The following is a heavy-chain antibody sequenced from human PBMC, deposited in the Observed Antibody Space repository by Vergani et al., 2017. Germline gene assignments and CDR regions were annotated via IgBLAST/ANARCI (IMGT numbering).Heavy chain of an antibody. J-gene: IGHJ4*02. D-gene: IGHD5-18*01. CDR3: ARSGYSYGR. Sequence: QVQLVESGGGVVQPGRSLRLSCAASGFTFSSYAMHWVRQAPGKGLEWVAVISYDGSNKYYADSVKGRFTISRDNSKNTLYLQMNSLRAEDTAVYYCARSGYSYGRWGQGTLVTVAS. CDR2: ISYDGSNK. CDR1: GFTFSSYA. V-gene: IGHV3-30*14.